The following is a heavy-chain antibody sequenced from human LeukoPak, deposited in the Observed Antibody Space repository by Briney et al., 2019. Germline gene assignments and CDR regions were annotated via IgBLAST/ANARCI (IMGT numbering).Heavy chain of an antibody. CDR1: GGSISSGGYS. Sequence: PSETLSLTCAVSGGSISSGGYSWSWIRQPPGKGLEWIGYTYHSGSTYYNPSLKSRVTISVDRSKNQFSLKLSSVTAADTAVYYCARAGGDYYDSSGYYSPWGQGTLVTVSS. CDR2: TYHSGST. CDR3: ARAGGDYYDSSGYYSP. V-gene: IGHV4-30-2*01. D-gene: IGHD3-22*01. J-gene: IGHJ5*02.